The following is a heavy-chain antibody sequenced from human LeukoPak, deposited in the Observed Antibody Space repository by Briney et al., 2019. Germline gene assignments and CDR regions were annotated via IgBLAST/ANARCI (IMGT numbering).Heavy chain of an antibody. CDR2: ISYDGRDK. D-gene: IGHD5-18*01. J-gene: IGHJ4*02. CDR3: AMNTPLAY. V-gene: IGHV3-30*04. CDR1: GFTFSSYA. Sequence: GGSLRLSCAASGFTFSSYAMHWVLQAPGKGLEWVTVISYDGRDKYYADSVKGRFTISRDNSKNTLYLQMNSLRAEDTALYYCAMNTPLAYWGQGTLVTVSS.